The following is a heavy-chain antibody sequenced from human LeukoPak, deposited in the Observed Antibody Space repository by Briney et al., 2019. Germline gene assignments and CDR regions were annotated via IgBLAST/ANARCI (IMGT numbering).Heavy chain of an antibody. CDR3: ARDRHGGERALGY. CDR2: IKRDGSEK. CDR1: GFTFSNYW. Sequence: PGGSLRLSCAASGFTFSNYWMTWVRQAPGKGLEWVANIKRDGSEKYYVDSVKGRFTISRDNAKNSLYLQMDSLRAEDTAVYYCARDRHGGERALGYWGQGTLVTVSS. V-gene: IGHV3-7*01. D-gene: IGHD3-16*01. J-gene: IGHJ4*02.